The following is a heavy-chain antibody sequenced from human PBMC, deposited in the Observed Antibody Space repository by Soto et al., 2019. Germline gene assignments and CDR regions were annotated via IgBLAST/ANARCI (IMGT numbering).Heavy chain of an antibody. Sequence: ASVKVSCKSSVYTLSDFYLHWVRQAPGQGLECMGWINPNSGVTNYAQKFQGRVTMTRDTSINTAYLELSGLRSDDTAVYYCARKVATFFFDLWGQGTLVTVSS. D-gene: IGHD3-3*02. V-gene: IGHV1-2*02. CDR2: INPNSGVT. CDR1: VYTLSDFY. CDR3: ARKVATFFFDL. J-gene: IGHJ4*02.